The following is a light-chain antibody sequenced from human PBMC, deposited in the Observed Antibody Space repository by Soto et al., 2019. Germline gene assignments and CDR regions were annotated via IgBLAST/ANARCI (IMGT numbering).Light chain of an antibody. CDR1: QSVSSSY. J-gene: IGKJ3*01. CDR2: GTS. Sequence: EIVFTQSPGTLSLSPGERATLSCRASQSVSSSYLAWYQQKPGQAPRLLIYGTSSRATGISDRFRGSGSGTDFTLTISRLEPEDFAVYYCQQYGSSPFTFGPGTKVDIK. V-gene: IGKV3-20*01. CDR3: QQYGSSPFT.